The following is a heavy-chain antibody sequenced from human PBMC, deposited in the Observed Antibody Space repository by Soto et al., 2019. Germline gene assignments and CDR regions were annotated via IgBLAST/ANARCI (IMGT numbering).Heavy chain of an antibody. CDR2: ISYDGSNK. V-gene: IGHV3-30*03. Sequence: GGSLRLSCAASGFTFSSYGMHWVRQAPGKGLEWVAVISYDGSNKYYADSVKGRFTISRDNSKNTLYLQMNSLRAEDTAVYYCAVGAQGHWGQGTLVTVSS. CDR1: GFTFSSYG. J-gene: IGHJ4*02. CDR3: AVGAQGH.